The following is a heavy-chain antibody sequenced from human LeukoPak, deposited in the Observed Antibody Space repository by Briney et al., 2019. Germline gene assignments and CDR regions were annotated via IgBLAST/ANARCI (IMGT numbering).Heavy chain of an antibody. V-gene: IGHV3-21*01. CDR2: ISSSSSYI. Sequence: PGGSLRLSCAASGFTFSSYSMNWVRQAPGKGLEWVSSISSSSSYIYYADSVKGRFTISRDNAKNSLYLQMNSLRAEDTAVYYCARDTRESADYSNYFDYWGQGTLVTVSS. CDR3: ARDTRESADYSNYFDY. CDR1: GFTFSSYS. D-gene: IGHD4-11*01. J-gene: IGHJ4*02.